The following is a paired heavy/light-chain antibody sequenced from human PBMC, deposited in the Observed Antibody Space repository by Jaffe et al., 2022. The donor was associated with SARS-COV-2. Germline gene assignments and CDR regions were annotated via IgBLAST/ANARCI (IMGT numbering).Light chain of an antibody. Sequence: DIQMTQSPSSLSAAVGARVTITCRSSHNITTLLNWYQQKPGKAPKVLIYGASTLQSGVPSRFSGSGSGTHFTLTISSLQPEDFATYYCQQSNSYPWTFGLGTNLEL. CDR1: HNITTL. CDR3: QQSNSYPWT. J-gene: IGKJ1*01. CDR2: GAS. V-gene: IGKV1-39*01.
Heavy chain of an antibody. CDR3: ARQAWTTTLDSMTWDWFDP. CDR2: IYAGDSDT. Sequence: EVQLVQSGPEVKKPGESLKISCRTSGYGFSKYWIGWVRQVPGKGLEWVGIIYAGDSDTRYSPSFQGQVTMSVDKSISTAYLQWSSLQASDTAMYYCARQAWTTTLDSMTWDWFDPWGQGTLVIVSS. CDR1: GYGFSKYW. J-gene: IGHJ5*02. V-gene: IGHV5-51*01. D-gene: IGHD1-1*01.